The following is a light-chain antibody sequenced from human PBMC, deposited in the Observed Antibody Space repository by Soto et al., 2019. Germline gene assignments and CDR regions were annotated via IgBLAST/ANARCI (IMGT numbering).Light chain of an antibody. CDR2: ELT. V-gene: IGLV2-8*01. CDR1: SSDVGGYNY. Sequence: QSALTQPPSASGSPGQSVTISCTGTSSDVGGYNYVSWYQQHPGKAPKLMIYELTKRPSEVPDRFSGSKSGNTASLTVSGLQAEDEADYYCSSYAGSNKIFGGGTQLTVL. CDR3: SSYAGSNKI. J-gene: IGLJ2*01.